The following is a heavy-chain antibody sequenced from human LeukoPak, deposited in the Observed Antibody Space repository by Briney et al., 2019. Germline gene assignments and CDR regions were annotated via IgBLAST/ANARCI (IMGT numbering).Heavy chain of an antibody. CDR2: ISSSGSTI. CDR3: ARETDSPLFDY. D-gene: IGHD3-22*01. V-gene: IGHV3-48*03. J-gene: IGHJ4*02. CDR1: GFTFSSYE. Sequence: PGGSLRLSCAASGFTFSSYEMNWVRQAPGKGLEWVSYISSSGSTIYYADSVKGRFTMYRDNDKNSLYLKMNSLRAEDTAVYYCARETDSPLFDYWGQGTLVTVSS.